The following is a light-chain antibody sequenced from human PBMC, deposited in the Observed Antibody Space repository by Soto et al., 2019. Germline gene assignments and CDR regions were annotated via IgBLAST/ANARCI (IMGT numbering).Light chain of an antibody. Sequence: QSALTQPASVSGSPAQSITISCTGNSSDVGSYNLVSWYQQHPGKAPKLMIYEGSKRPSGVSNRFSGSKSGNTASLTISGLQADDEADYYCCSYARSSTFVFGGGTKLTVL. J-gene: IGLJ2*01. CDR3: CSYARSSTFV. CDR1: SSDVGSYNL. V-gene: IGLV2-23*03. CDR2: EGS.